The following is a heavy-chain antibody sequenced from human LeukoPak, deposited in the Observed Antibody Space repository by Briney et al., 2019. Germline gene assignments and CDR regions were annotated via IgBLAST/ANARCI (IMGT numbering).Heavy chain of an antibody. CDR2: VYYSGDT. Sequence: SETLSLTCTVSGGSISSSNYYWGWIRQPPGKGLECIGSVYYSGDTYYNPSLKSRVTISVDTSKNQFSLKLSSVTAADTAVYYCARDPMVDSSGWYDAFDIWDQGTMVTVSS. V-gene: IGHV4-39*07. CDR1: GGSISSSNYY. D-gene: IGHD6-19*01. CDR3: ARDPMVDSSGWYDAFDI. J-gene: IGHJ3*02.